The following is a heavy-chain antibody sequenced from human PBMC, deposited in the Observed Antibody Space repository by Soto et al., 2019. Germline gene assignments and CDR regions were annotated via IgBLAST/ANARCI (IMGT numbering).Heavy chain of an antibody. D-gene: IGHD4-17*01. CDR3: ARDFSRGDYGANNWFDH. Sequence: ASVKVSCKASGYTFTSYGISWVRQAPGQGLEWMGWISAYNGNTNYAQKLQGRVTMTTDTSTSTAYMELRRLRSDDTAVYYCARDFSRGDYGANNWFDHWGQGTLVTVSS. CDR1: GYTFTSYG. CDR2: ISAYNGNT. V-gene: IGHV1-18*01. J-gene: IGHJ5*02.